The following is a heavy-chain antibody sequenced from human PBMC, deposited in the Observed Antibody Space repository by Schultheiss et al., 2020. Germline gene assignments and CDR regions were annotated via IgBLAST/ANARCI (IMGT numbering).Heavy chain of an antibody. D-gene: IGHD6-13*01. CDR1: GYTFTSYA. Sequence: GESLKISCKASGYTFTSYAMHWVRQAPGQRLEWMGWINAGNGYTKYSQKFQGRVTITRDTSASTAYMELSSLRSEDTAVYYCARGRGSSLPDAFDIWGQGTMVTVSS. J-gene: IGHJ3*02. V-gene: IGHV1-3*01. CDR2: INAGNGYT. CDR3: ARGRGSSLPDAFDI.